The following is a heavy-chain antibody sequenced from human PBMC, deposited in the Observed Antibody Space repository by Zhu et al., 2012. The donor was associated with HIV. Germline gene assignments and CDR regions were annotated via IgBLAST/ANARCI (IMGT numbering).Heavy chain of an antibody. CDR1: GYSISSGYY. D-gene: IGHD3-22*01. V-gene: IGHV4-38-2*01. CDR2: IYHSGST. J-gene: IGHJ3*02. CDR3: ARSIYYHDSSGYYSDAFDI. Sequence: QVQLQESGPGLVKPSETLSLTCAVSGYSISSGYYWGWIRQPPGKGLEWIGIIYHSGSTYYNPSLKSRVTISIDSSKNQFSLRLSSVIAADTAVYYCARSIYYHDSSGYYSDAFDIWGQGTMVTVSS.